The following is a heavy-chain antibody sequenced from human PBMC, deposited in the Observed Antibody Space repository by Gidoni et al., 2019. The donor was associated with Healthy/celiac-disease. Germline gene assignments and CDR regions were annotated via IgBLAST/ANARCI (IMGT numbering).Heavy chain of an antibody. Sequence: EVQLVESGGGLIQPGGSLRLYCAASGVTVSSNYMSWVRQAPGKGLEWVSVIYSGGSTYYADSVKGRFTISRDNSKNTLYLQMNSLRAEDTAVYYCARDRDYYYYGMDVWGQGTTVTVSS. V-gene: IGHV3-53*01. CDR2: IYSGGST. J-gene: IGHJ6*02. CDR1: GVTVSSNY. CDR3: ARDRDYYYYGMDV.